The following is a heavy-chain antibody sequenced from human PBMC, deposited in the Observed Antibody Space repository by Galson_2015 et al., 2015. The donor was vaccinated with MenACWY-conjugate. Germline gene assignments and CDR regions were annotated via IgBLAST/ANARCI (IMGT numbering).Heavy chain of an antibody. D-gene: IGHD6-25*01. CDR2: IYQSGSA. J-gene: IGHJ6*02. CDR1: GASLSSGYYS. V-gene: IGHV4-30-2*01. CDR3: ARDSGYGMDV. Sequence: TLSLTCVVSGASLSSGYYSWSWFRQPPGMGLEWLGFIYQSGSAHYNPSLKSRFTISRDNSKNTLYLQMNSLRAEDTAVYYCARDSGYGMDVWGQGTTVTVSS.